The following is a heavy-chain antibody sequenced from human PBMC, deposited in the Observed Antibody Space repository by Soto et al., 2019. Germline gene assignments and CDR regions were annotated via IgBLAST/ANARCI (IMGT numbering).Heavy chain of an antibody. J-gene: IGHJ4*01. V-gene: IGHV3-48*02. D-gene: IGHD2-21*02. CDR1: GFSFRDHS. CDR2: ISSSSENI. CDR3: ARLPKGSVVTG. Sequence: VQLVESGGGVVSPGGSLRLPCVGSGFSFRDHSMNWVRQPPGKGLQWISYISSSSENIYYADSVKGRFTVSRDNAKNTLFLQMNSLRDDDSAIYYCARLPKGSVVTGWGQGSLVTVSS.